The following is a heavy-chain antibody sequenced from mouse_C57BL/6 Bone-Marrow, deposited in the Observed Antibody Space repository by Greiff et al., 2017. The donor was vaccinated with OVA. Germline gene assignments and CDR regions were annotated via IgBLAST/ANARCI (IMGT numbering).Heavy chain of an antibody. V-gene: IGHV1-26*01. CDR3: ARGGDYSNYEGYYAMDY. J-gene: IGHJ4*01. Sequence: EVQLQQSGPELVKPGASVKISCKASGYTFTDYYMNWVKQSHGKSLEWIGDLNPNNGGTSYNQKFKGKATLTVDKYSSTAYMELRSLTSEDAAVYYCARGGDYSNYEGYYAMDYWGQGTSVTVSS. D-gene: IGHD2-5*01. CDR1: GYTFTDYY. CDR2: LNPNNGGT.